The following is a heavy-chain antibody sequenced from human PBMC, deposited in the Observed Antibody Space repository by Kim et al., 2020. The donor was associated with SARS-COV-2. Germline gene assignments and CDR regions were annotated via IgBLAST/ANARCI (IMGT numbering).Heavy chain of an antibody. CDR3: ARDYYYYYYMDV. J-gene: IGHJ6*03. V-gene: IGHV4-34*01. CDR1: GGSFSGYY. CDR2: INHSGST. Sequence: SETLSLTCAVYGGSFSGYYWSWIRQPPGKGLEWIGEINHSGSTNYNPSLKSRVTISVDTSKNQFSLKLSSVTAADTAVYYCARDYYYYYYMDVWGKGTTVTVSS.